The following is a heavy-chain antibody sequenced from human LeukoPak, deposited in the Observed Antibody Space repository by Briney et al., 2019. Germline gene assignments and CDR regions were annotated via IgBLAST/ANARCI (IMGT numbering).Heavy chain of an antibody. D-gene: IGHD6-6*01. CDR3: ARHDAGIAARPFDN. CDR2: IHASGPT. V-gene: IGHV4-4*09. CDR1: GGSISTYY. J-gene: IGHJ4*02. Sequence: SETLSLTYTVSGGSISTYYWSWIRRPPGKGLEWIAYIHASGPTNYNPSLKSRITISVDTSKNQFSLKLSSVTAADTAVYYCARHDAGIAARPFDNWGQGTLVTVSS.